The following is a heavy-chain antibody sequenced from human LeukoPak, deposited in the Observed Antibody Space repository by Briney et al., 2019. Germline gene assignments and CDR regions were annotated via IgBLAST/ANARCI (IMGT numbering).Heavy chain of an antibody. J-gene: IGHJ5*02. CDR2: IKQDGSEK. Sequence: PGGSLRLSCAASGFTFSTYEMSWVRQAPGKGLEWVAYIKQDGSEKYYGDSVKGRFTISRDNAKNSLYLQMNSLRAEDTAVYYCARGWPLVVVRPTNWFDPWGQGTLVTVSS. D-gene: IGHD2-2*01. V-gene: IGHV3-7*01. CDR1: GFTFSTYE. CDR3: ARGWPLVVVRPTNWFDP.